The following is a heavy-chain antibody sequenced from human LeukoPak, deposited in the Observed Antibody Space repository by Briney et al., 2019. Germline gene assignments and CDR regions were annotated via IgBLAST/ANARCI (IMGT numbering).Heavy chain of an antibody. CDR1: GYSISSGYY. J-gene: IGHJ4*02. Sequence: SETLSLTCAVSGYSISSGYYWGWIRQPPGKGLEWIGSIYHSGSTYYNPSLKSRVTISVDTSKNQFSLKLSSVTAADTAVYYCARHAPYSGIDYWGQGTLVTVSS. CDR2: IYHSGST. D-gene: IGHD6-13*01. CDR3: ARHAPYSGIDY. V-gene: IGHV4-38-2*01.